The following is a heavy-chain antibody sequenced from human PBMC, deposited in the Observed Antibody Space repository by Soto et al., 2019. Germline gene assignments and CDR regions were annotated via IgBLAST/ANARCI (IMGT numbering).Heavy chain of an antibody. CDR2: FFSNDEK. J-gene: IGHJ5*02. D-gene: IGHD2-2*01. CDR1: GFSLSNARMG. CDR3: ARAAGVYCSSTSCYEGWFDP. Sequence: QVTLKESGPVLVKPTETLTLTCTVSGFSLSNARMGVSWIRQPPGTALEWLAHFFSNDEKSYSTSLKSRLTIAKDTSKSQVVLTMTNVDPVDTATYYCARAAGVYCSSTSCYEGWFDPWGQGTLVTVSS. V-gene: IGHV2-26*01.